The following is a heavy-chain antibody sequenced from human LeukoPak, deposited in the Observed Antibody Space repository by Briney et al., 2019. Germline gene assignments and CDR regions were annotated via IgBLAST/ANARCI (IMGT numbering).Heavy chain of an antibody. CDR3: AKTKVGTGLDALDI. Sequence: GGSLRLSCAASGFTFSSYAMHWVRQAAGKGLEWEAVISYDGSNKFYADSAKGRFTISRDNSKNTLYLQMDSLRAEDTAVYYCAKTKVGTGLDALDIWGQGTMVTVSS. D-gene: IGHD2-21*02. CDR1: GFTFSSYA. V-gene: IGHV3-30-3*02. CDR2: ISYDGSNK. J-gene: IGHJ3*02.